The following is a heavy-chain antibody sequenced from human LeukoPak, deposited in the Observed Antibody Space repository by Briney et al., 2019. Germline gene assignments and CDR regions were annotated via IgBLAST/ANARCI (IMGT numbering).Heavy chain of an antibody. D-gene: IGHD2-21*02. CDR3: TRRYCGDDCYLDY. J-gene: IGHJ4*02. CDR1: GFSFDDYG. CDR2: ISWNGGRT. V-gene: IGHV3-20*04. Sequence: GGSLRLSCAASGFSFDDYGMTWVRQAPGKGLEWVSGISWNGGRTRYADSVKGRFTISRDNAKNSLYLQINSLRAEDTALYYCTRRYCGDDCYLDYWGQGTLVTVSS.